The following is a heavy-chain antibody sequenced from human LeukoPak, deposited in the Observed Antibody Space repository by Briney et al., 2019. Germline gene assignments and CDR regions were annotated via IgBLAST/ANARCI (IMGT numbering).Heavy chain of an antibody. CDR2: IYYSGST. Sequence: SETLSLTCTVSGGSISSSSYYWGWIRQPPGKGLEWIGSIYYSGSTYYNPSLKSRVTISVDTSKNQFSLKLSSVTAADTAVYYCARASLLMNWFDPWGQGTLVTVSS. CDR3: ARASLLMNWFDP. V-gene: IGHV4-39*07. J-gene: IGHJ5*02. D-gene: IGHD2-15*01. CDR1: GGSISSSSYY.